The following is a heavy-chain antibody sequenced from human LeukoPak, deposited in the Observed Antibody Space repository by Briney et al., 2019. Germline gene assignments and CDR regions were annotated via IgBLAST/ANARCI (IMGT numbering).Heavy chain of an antibody. CDR2: ISSSGRTT. V-gene: IGHV3-48*03. Sequence: GGSLRLSCAASGFSFSSYEMNWVRQAPGKGLERVSYISSSGRTTYYADSVKGRFTFSRDNAKNSLYLQLNSLRPEDTALYYCSTEPRSLLYWGHGTLVTVSS. CDR1: GFSFSSYE. J-gene: IGHJ4*01. D-gene: IGHD4-17*01. CDR3: STEPRSLLY.